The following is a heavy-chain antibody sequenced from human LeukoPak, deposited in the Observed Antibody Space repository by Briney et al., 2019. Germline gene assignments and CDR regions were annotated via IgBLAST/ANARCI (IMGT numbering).Heavy chain of an antibody. CDR3: ARGGRSSPKRGAFDI. CDR1: GFTFSSYS. CDR2: ISGSGGST. Sequence: PGGSLRLSCAASGFTFSSYSINWVRQAPGKGLEWVSAISGSGGSTYYADSVKGRFTISRDNSKNTLYLQMNSLRAEDTAVYYCARGGRSSPKRGAFDIWGQGTMVTVSS. J-gene: IGHJ3*02. D-gene: IGHD6-13*01. V-gene: IGHV3-23*01.